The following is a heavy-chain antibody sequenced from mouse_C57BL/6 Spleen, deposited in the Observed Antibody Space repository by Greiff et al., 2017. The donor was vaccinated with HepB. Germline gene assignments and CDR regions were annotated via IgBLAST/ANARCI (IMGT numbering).Heavy chain of an antibody. J-gene: IGHJ3*01. V-gene: IGHV1-26*01. CDR1: GYTFTDYY. CDR2: INPNNGGT. Sequence: VQLQQSGPELVKPGASVKISCKASGYTFTDYYMNWVKQSHGKSLEWIGDINPNNGGTSYNQKFKGKATLTVDKSSSTAYMELRSLTSEDSAVYYCARRLLRRVGIAYWGQGTLVTVSA. D-gene: IGHD1-1*01. CDR3: ARRLLRRVGIAY.